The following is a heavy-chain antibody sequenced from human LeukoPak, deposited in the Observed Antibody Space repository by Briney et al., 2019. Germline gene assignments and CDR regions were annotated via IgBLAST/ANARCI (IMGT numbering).Heavy chain of an antibody. V-gene: IGHV3-21*01. CDR2: ISSSSSYI. CDR3: ARERGSGWFTRGGGDDY. D-gene: IGHD6-19*01. Sequence: PGGSLRLSCAASGFTFSSYSMNWVRQAPGKGLEWVSSISSSSSYIYYADSVKGRFTISRDNAKNSLYLQMNSLRADDTAVYYCARERGSGWFTRGGGDDYWGQGTLVTVSS. J-gene: IGHJ4*02. CDR1: GFTFSSYS.